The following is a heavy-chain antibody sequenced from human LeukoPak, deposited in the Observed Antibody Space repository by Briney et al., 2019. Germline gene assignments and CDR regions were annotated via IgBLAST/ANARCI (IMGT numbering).Heavy chain of an antibody. D-gene: IGHD3-10*01. J-gene: IGHJ3*02. V-gene: IGHV4-34*01. Sequence: SETLSLTCAVYGGSFSGHYWSWIRQPPGKGLEWIGEINHSGSTNYNPSLKSRVTISVDTSKNQFSLKLSSVTAADTAVYYCARPRPITMVRGVIMNAFDIWGQGTMVTVSS. CDR3: ARPRPITMVRGVIMNAFDI. CDR2: INHSGST. CDR1: GGSFSGHY.